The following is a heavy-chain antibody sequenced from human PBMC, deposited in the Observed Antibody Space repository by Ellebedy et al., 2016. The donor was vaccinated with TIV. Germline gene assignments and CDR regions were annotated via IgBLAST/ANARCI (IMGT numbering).Heavy chain of an antibody. J-gene: IGHJ4*02. CDR3: ARDLVGSHYNH. Sequence: GESLKISCVVSGFSFKTYLMHWVRQAPGKGLEWVAGISYDGSFTYYADSVRGRFAISRDNSKNTLYLQINSLRTNDTAVYFYARDLVGSHYNHWGQGTLVIVSS. CDR1: GFSFKTYL. D-gene: IGHD1-26*01. V-gene: IGHV3-30*09. CDR2: ISYDGSFT.